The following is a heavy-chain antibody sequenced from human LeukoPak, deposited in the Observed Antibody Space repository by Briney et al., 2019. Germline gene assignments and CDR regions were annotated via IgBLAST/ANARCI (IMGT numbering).Heavy chain of an antibody. D-gene: IGHD5-12*01. Sequence: GGSLRLSCAASGFTFSSYAMHWVRQAPGKGLEWVAVISCDGSNKYYADSVKGRFTISRDNSKNTLYLQMNSLRAEDTAVYYCARGASLVTTIDYWGQGTLVTVSS. V-gene: IGHV3-30-3*01. CDR2: ISCDGSNK. CDR3: ARGASLVTTIDY. CDR1: GFTFSSYA. J-gene: IGHJ4*02.